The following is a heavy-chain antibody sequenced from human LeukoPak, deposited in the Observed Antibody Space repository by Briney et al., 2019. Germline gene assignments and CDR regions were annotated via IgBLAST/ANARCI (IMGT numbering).Heavy chain of an antibody. V-gene: IGHV4-31*03. CDR3: ARAGEYYDSSGYYYGWFDP. Sequence: SETLSLTCTVSGGSISSGGYYWSWIRQHPGKGLEWIGYIYYSGSTYYNPSLKSRVTISVDTSKNQFSLKLSSVTAADTAVYYCARAGEYYDSSGYYYGWFDPWGQGTLVTVSS. D-gene: IGHD3-22*01. J-gene: IGHJ5*02. CDR1: GGSISSGGYY. CDR2: IYYSGST.